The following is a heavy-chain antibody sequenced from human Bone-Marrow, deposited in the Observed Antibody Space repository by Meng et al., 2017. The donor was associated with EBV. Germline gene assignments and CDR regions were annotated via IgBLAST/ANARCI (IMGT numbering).Heavy chain of an antibody. CDR2: ISYDGSNK. CDR3: ARDLRGYFDY. V-gene: IGHV3-30-3*01. D-gene: IGHD3-10*01. CDR1: GFTFSSYA. Sequence: QVQLGESGGGVVQPGRSLRLSCAASGFTFSSYAMHWVRQAPGKGLEWVAVISYDGSNKYYADSVKGRFTISRDNSKNTLYLQMNSLRAEDTAVYYCARDLRGYFDYWGQGTLVTVSS. J-gene: IGHJ4*02.